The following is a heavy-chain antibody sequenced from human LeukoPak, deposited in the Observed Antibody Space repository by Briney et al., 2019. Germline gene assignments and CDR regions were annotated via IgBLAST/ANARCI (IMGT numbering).Heavy chain of an antibody. D-gene: IGHD3-9*01. CDR3: ARGHSYDILTGYDY. Sequence: GASVKVSCKASGYTFTSYDINWVRQATGQGLEWMGWMNPNSGNTGYAQKFQGRVTMTRNTSISTAYMELSSLRSEDTAVYYCARGHSYDILTGYDYWGQGTLVTVSS. CDR2: MNPNSGNT. CDR1: GYTFTSYD. J-gene: IGHJ4*02. V-gene: IGHV1-8*01.